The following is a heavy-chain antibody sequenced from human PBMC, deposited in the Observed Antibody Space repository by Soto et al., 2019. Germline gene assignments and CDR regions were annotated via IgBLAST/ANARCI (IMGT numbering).Heavy chain of an antibody. CDR2: ISGSGGST. V-gene: IGHV3-23*01. J-gene: IGHJ3*02. CDR3: AKGVFTLLWFGEPDAFDI. D-gene: IGHD3-10*01. Sequence: GGSLRLSCAASGFTFSSYAMSWVRQAPGKGLEWVSAISGSGGSTYYADSVKGRFTISRDNSKNTLYLQMNSLRAEDTAVYYCAKGVFTLLWFGEPDAFDIWGQGTMVTVS. CDR1: GFTFSSYA.